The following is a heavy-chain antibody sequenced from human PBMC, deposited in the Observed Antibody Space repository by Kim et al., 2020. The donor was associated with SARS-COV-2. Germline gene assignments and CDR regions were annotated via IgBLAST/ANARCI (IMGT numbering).Heavy chain of an antibody. Sequence: GGSLRLSCAASGYSVETSAMSWVRQAPEGGLEWISAITKFDGRTYYGDSVRGRFTISRDNSKNTVFLQMDSLRAEDTGLYDCVKDHPSSGWPTFDLWGQG. CDR3: VKDHPSSGWPTFDL. D-gene: IGHD6-19*01. V-gene: IGHV3-23*01. J-gene: IGHJ4*02. CDR1: GYSVETSA. CDR2: ITKFDGRT.